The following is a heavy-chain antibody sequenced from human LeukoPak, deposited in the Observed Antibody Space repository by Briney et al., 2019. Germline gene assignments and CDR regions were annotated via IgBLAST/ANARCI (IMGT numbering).Heavy chain of an antibody. J-gene: IGHJ3*02. D-gene: IGHD3-22*01. CDR3: AITSSGYPDDAFDI. V-gene: IGHV4-59*01. CDR2: IYYSGGT. CDR1: GGSISSYY. Sequence: SETLSLTCTVSGGSISSYYWSWIRQPPGKGLEWIGYIYYSGGTNYNPSLKSRVTISVDTSKNQFSLKLSSVTAADTAVYYCAITSSGYPDDAFDIWGQGTMVTVSS.